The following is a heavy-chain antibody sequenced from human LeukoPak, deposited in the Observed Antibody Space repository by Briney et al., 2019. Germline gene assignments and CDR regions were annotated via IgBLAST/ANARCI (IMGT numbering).Heavy chain of an antibody. J-gene: IGHJ4*02. V-gene: IGHV5-51*01. Sequence: GPSLKISCKGPGSPFTKYWIGWVRQTPGKGLECMGSIYPDDSDTTYSPSFKGQVPSSADKPISTAYLQWSSRKASDTAMYYCARRDMATNTPFDYWGQGTPVTVSS. CDR1: GSPFTKYW. CDR2: IYPDDSDT. CDR3: ARRDMATNTPFDY. D-gene: IGHD5-24*01.